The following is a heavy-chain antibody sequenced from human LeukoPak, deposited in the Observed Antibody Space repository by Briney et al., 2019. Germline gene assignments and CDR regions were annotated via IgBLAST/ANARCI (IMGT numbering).Heavy chain of an antibody. Sequence: SETLSLTCTISGDSTNTYFWSWIRQPPGKGLEWIGYIYYTGTTNYNPSLKSRVTISVDTSKNQFSLKVSSVTAADTGVYFCARFPYSGISHYFDYWGQGALVTVSS. V-gene: IGHV4-59*01. D-gene: IGHD1-26*01. CDR1: GDSTNTYF. J-gene: IGHJ4*02. CDR3: ARFPYSGISHYFDY. CDR2: IYYTGTT.